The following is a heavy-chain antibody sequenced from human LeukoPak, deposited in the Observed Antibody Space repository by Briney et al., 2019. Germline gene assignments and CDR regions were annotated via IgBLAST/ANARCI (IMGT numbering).Heavy chain of an antibody. CDR1: GGSFSGYY. CDR3: ARGRRGIVVVPAAIGYFDY. V-gene: IGHV4-34*01. D-gene: IGHD2-2*01. J-gene: IGHJ4*02. CDR2: INNSGST. Sequence: SETLSPTCAVYGGSFSGYYWSWIRQPPGKGLEWIGEINNSGSTNYNPSLKSQVTISVDTSKNQFSLKLSSVTAADTAVYYCARGRRGIVVVPAAIGYFDYWGQGTLVTVSS.